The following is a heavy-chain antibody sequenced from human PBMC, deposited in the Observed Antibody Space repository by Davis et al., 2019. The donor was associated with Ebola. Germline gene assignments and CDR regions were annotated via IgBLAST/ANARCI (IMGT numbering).Heavy chain of an antibody. D-gene: IGHD2-8*02. J-gene: IGHJ3*01. CDR2: IDPSDSYT. CDR1: GNSFASHW. V-gene: IGHV5-10-1*01. CDR3: ASLRRTITGMDDAFDF. Sequence: KVSCKDSGNSFASHWISWVRQMPGKGLEWMGRIDPSDSYTNYSPSFQGHVTISADKSISTAYLQWSGLKASDTAMYYCASLRRTITGMDDAFDFWGQGTMVTVSS.